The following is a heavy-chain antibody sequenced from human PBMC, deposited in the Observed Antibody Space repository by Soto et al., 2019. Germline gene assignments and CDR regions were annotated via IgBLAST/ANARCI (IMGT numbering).Heavy chain of an antibody. CDR1: GFTFSDYY. CDR3: ARPQPDSSGHYYFDY. D-gene: IGHD6-19*01. CDR2: IWYDGSNK. J-gene: IGHJ4*02. V-gene: IGHV3-33*08. Sequence: QVQLVESGGGLVKPGGSLRLSCAASGFTFSDYYMSWIRQAPGKGLEWVAVIWYDGSNKYYADSVKGRFTISRDNSKNTLYLQMNSLRAEDTAVYYCARPQPDSSGHYYFDYWGQGTLVTVSS.